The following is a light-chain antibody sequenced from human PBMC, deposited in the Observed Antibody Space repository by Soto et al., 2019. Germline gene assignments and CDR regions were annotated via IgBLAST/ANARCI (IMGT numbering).Light chain of an antibody. CDR1: QLVSSSY. Sequence: EIVLTQSPGTLSLSPGERATLSCRASQLVSSSYLAWYQQKPGQAPRLLIYDASSRATGIPDRLSGSASGKDVTISASSLEQEEQSVNYVQKPGGSPRTFG. J-gene: IGKJ5*01. CDR2: DAS. CDR3: QKPGGSPRT. V-gene: IGKV3-20*01.